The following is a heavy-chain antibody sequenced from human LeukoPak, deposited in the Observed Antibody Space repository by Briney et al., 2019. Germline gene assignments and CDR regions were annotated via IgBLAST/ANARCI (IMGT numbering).Heavy chain of an antibody. J-gene: IGHJ4*02. Sequence: PGGSLRLSCAVSGLTFSSDWMSWVRQAPGKGLEWVATINQDGSGRDYVDSVKGRFTISRDNAKNSLFLQMNNLRAEDTASYYCVRGIDYWGQGTLVTVSS. CDR3: VRGIDY. V-gene: IGHV3-7*05. CDR1: GLTFSSDW. CDR2: INQDGSGR.